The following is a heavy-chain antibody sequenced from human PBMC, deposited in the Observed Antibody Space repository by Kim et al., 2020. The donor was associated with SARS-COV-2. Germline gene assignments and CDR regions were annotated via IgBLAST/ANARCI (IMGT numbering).Heavy chain of an antibody. CDR2: ISYDGSNK. D-gene: IGHD3-10*01. CDR1: GFTFSSYA. J-gene: IGHJ1*01. Sequence: GGSLRLSCAASGFTFSSYAMHWVRQAPGKGLEWVAVISYDGSNKYYADSVKGRFTISRDNSKNTLCLQMNSLRAEDTAVYYCARGSRVRGVISNVGEYFQHWGQGTLVTVSS. CDR3: ARGSRVRGVISNVGEYFQH. V-gene: IGHV3-30*04.